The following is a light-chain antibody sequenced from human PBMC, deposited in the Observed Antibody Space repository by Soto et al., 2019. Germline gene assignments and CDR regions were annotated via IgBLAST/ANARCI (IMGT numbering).Light chain of an antibody. Sequence: EVVLTQSPGTLSLSPGERATLSCRASQSVTSTYLAWYQQKPGQAPRLLIHGASNRATGIPDRFSGSGSGTDFTLTISRLEPEDFAVYYCQQYGIASRTFGQGTKVEIK. V-gene: IGKV3-20*01. CDR1: QSVTSTY. CDR2: GAS. J-gene: IGKJ1*01. CDR3: QQYGIASRT.